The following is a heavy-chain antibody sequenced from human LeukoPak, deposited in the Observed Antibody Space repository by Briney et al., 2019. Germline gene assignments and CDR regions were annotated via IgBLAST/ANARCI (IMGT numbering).Heavy chain of an antibody. V-gene: IGHV4-59*01. CDR2: IYYSGST. CDR1: GGSISSYY. J-gene: IGHJ5*02. D-gene: IGHD3-10*01. Sequence: SETLSLTCTVAGGSISSYYWSWIRQPPGKGLEWIGYIYYSGSTNYKPSLKSRVTISVDTSKNQFSLKLNSVTAADTAVYYCARGGYYGSGNDFRFDPWGQGTLVTVSS. CDR3: ARGGYYGSGNDFRFDP.